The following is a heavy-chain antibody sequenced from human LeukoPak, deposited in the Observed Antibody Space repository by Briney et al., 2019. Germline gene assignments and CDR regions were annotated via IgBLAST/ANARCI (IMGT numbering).Heavy chain of an antibody. CDR3: ARASYSSSSDFDY. CDR1: GRSISSYY. J-gene: IGHJ4*02. D-gene: IGHD6-6*01. Sequence: SETLSLTCTVSGRSISSYYWSWTRQPPGKGLEHNGYIYYSGSTNYTPSLKSRVTISVDPCKHQFSLKLSSVTAADTAVYYCARASYSSSSDFDYWVQGTLVSVS. V-gene: IGHV4-59*01. CDR2: IYYSGST.